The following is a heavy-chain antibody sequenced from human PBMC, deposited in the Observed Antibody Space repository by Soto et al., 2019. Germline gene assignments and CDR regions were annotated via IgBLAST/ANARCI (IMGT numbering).Heavy chain of an antibody. CDR2: ITTKAGGGAT. CDR1: GFTFSNAY. J-gene: IGHJ6*03. D-gene: IGHD1-1*01. Sequence: EVQLVESGGGLVKPGGSLRLSCAASGFTFSNAYMNWVRQAPGKGLEWVGRITTKAGGGATDYAAPVRDRFTISRDDSKNTPYLQMNSLKTEDAAVYYWTTAAGTQYYYYYNLDVWGQGATVAVSS. V-gene: IGHV3-15*07. CDR3: TTAAGTQYYYYYNLDV.